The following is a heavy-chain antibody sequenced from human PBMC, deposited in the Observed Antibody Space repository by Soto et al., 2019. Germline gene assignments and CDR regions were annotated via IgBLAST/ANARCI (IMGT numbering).Heavy chain of an antibody. J-gene: IGHJ4*02. CDR2: ISAYNGNT. V-gene: IGHV1-18*01. D-gene: IGHD3-10*01. CDR3: ARGSYYYGSGRPGGGYYFDY. CDR1: GYTFTSYG. Sequence: ASVKVSCKASGYTFTSYGISWVQQAPGQGLEWMGWISAYNGNTNYAQKLQGRVTMTTDTSTSTAYMELRSLRSDDTAVYYCARGSYYYGSGRPGGGYYFDYWGQGTLVTVSS.